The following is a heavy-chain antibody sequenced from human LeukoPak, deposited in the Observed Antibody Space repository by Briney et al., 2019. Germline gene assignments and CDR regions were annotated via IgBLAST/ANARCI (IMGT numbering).Heavy chain of an antibody. J-gene: IGHJ6*03. V-gene: IGHV3-7*01. D-gene: IGHD2-15*01. Sequence: PGGSVRLSCAASGFTFSSYWMTWVRQAPGKGLEGVANIKEDGSEKYYVDSVKGRFTISRDNAKNSLYLQMNSLRAKDTAVYYCASLAVLRGYYYYYYMDVWGKGTTVTISS. CDR1: GFTFSSYW. CDR3: ASLAVLRGYYYYYYMDV. CDR2: IKEDGSEK.